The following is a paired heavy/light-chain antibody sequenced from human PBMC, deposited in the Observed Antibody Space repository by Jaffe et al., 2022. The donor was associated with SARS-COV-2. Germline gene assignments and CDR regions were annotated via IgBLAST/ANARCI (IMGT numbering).Heavy chain of an antibody. D-gene: IGHD3-10*01. J-gene: IGHJ4*02. CDR1: GFTVKSTS. CDR3: ARGPPEYARGSRFDN. CDR2: TESGGYT. Sequence: EEQLVESGGGLIQPGGSLRVSCAASGFTVKSTSMSWVRQAPGKGLEWLSLTESGGYTYYADSVKGRFTISRDNSKDTLYLQMNSLRAEDTAVYYCARGPPEYARGSRFDNWGQGTLVTVSS. V-gene: IGHV3-53*01.
Light chain of an antibody. V-gene: IGLV1-44*01. Sequence: QSVLTQPPSTSGTPGQKVTISCSGSSSNIGSNPVNWYQQLPGTAPKLLICSNDQRPSGVPDRFSGSKSGTSASLAISGLQSEDEADYYCAAWDDSLKGAVFGGGTKLTVL. CDR3: AAWDDSLKGAV. CDR2: SND. J-gene: IGLJ2*01. CDR1: SSNIGSNP.